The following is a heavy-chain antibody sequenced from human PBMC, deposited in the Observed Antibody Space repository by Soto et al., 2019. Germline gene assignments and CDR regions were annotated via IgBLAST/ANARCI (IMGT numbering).Heavy chain of an antibody. J-gene: IGHJ5*02. V-gene: IGHV1-3*01. CDR2: INAANGDT. D-gene: IGHD6-13*01. CDR1: GYTFTSYD. Sequence: ASVKVSCKASGYTFTSYDIHWVRQAPGQRLEWMGWINAANGDTKYSPKFQGRVTITRDTSASTAYMELSSLRSEDTAVYYCVRRHVSATGIDWFDPWGQGTLVTVSS. CDR3: VRRHVSATGIDWFDP.